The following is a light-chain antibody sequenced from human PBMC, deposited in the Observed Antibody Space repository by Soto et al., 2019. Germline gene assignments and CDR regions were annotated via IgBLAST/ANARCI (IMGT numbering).Light chain of an antibody. CDR3: MQGAHWPVT. J-gene: IGKJ5*01. CDR1: QSLVHSDGIAY. Sequence: VMTPTPLSLPVTLGQPASISCRSNQSLVHSDGIAYFSWFQQRPGRSPRRLIYGVSSRDSGVPDRFSGSGSGTDFALKISRVEAEDFGVYYCMQGAHWPVTFGQGTRLEIK. CDR2: GVS. V-gene: IGKV2-30*02.